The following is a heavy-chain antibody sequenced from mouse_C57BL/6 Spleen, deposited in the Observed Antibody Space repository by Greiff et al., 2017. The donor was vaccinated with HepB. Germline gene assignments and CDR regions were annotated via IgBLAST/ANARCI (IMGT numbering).Heavy chain of an antibody. CDR3: ASDYGSSYFDY. CDR2: INPYNGGT. J-gene: IGHJ2*01. Sequence: EVQLQQSGPVLVKPGASVKMSCKASGYTFTDYYMNWVKQSHGKSLEWIGVINPYNGGTSYNQKFKGKATLTVDKSSSTAYMELNSLTSEDSAVYYCASDYGSSYFDYWGQGTTLTVSS. CDR1: GYTFTDYY. D-gene: IGHD1-1*01. V-gene: IGHV1-19*01.